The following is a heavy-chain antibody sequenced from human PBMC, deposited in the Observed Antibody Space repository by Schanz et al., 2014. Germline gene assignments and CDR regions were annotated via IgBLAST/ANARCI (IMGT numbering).Heavy chain of an antibody. V-gene: IGHV3-21*04. D-gene: IGHD2-2*01. J-gene: IGHJ4*02. CDR1: GFTFNNFN. CDR3: AKVAPAATYLDS. Sequence: EVQLVESGGGLVKPGGSLRLSCAASGFTFNNFNMNWVRQAPGKGLEWVSSISPSSSYIYYADSVKGRFTISRDNAKNSLYLQMNSLSAEDTAVYYCAKVAPAATYLDSWGLGTLVTVSS. CDR2: ISPSSSYI.